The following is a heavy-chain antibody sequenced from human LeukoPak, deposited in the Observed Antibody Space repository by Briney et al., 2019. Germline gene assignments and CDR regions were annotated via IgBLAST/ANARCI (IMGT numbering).Heavy chain of an antibody. J-gene: IGHJ5*02. CDR1: GFTFSNAW. Sequence: GGSLRLSCAASGFTFSNAWMSWVRQAPGKGLEWVGRIKSKTDGGTTDYAAPVKGRFTISRDDSKNTLYLQMNSLKTEDTAVYYCTTVGKITIFGVAYNWFDPWGQGTLVTVSS. V-gene: IGHV3-15*01. CDR3: TTVGKITIFGVAYNWFDP. D-gene: IGHD3-3*01. CDR2: IKSKTDGGTT.